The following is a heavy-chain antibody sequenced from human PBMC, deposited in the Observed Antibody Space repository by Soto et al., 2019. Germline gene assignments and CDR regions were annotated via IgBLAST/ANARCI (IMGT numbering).Heavy chain of an antibody. Sequence: QVQLVQSGAEVKKPGSSVKVSCKASGGTISRYSITWVRQAPGHGLEWIGRVIPIFGIPTYAQKFQGRVTSTADESTSTAYMELSSLRSDDTAVYYCAREDRDRETGLVPAAIDGMDGWGQGTTVTVSS. D-gene: IGHD2-2*01. V-gene: IGHV1-69*08. CDR3: AREDRDRETGLVPAAIDGMDG. CDR1: GGTISRYS. CDR2: VIPIFGIP. J-gene: IGHJ6*02.